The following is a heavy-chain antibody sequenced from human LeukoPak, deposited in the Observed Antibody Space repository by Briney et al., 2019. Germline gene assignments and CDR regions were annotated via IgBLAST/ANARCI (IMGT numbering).Heavy chain of an antibody. Sequence: GASVKVSCKASGYTFTSYGISWVRQAPGQRLEWMGWISAYNGNTNYAQKLQGRVTMTTDTSTSTAYMELRSLGSDDTAVYYCARVRRGASGSYYNPVDYWGQGTLVTVSS. V-gene: IGHV1-18*01. D-gene: IGHD3-10*01. J-gene: IGHJ4*02. CDR2: ISAYNGNT. CDR1: GYTFTSYG. CDR3: ARVRRGASGSYYNPVDY.